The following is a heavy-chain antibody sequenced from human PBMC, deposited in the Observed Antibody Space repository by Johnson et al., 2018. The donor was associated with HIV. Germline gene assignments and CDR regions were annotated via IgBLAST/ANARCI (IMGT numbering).Heavy chain of an antibody. CDR2: IGTAGDT. V-gene: IGHV3-13*01. D-gene: IGHD3-22*01. CDR1: GFTFSSYD. Sequence: VQLVESGGGVVQPGRSLRLSCAASGFTFSSYDMHWVRQATGKGLEWVSAIGTAGDTYYPGSVKGRFTISRENAKNSLYLQMNSLRAGDTAVYYCARGYYYDSSGYPDAFDIWGQGTMVTVSS. CDR3: ARGYYYDSSGYPDAFDI. J-gene: IGHJ3*02.